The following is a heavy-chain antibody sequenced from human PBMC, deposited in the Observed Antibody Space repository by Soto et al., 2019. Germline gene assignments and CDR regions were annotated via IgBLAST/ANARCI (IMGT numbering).Heavy chain of an antibody. V-gene: IGHV2-5*02. CDR2: IYWDDDK. CDR3: AHIDPEIVTVGGHGGFDY. D-gene: IGHD5-12*01. CDR1: VFSLTSGVG. Sequence: QITLKESGPTLVRPPQTLTLTCTFSVFSLTSGVGVGWIRQPPGKALEWLALIYWDDDKRYSTSLKNRPTLTKDTSKNHVVLTMANVGPVDTATYFCAHIDPEIVTVGGHGGFDYWGQGTLVTVAS. J-gene: IGHJ4*02.